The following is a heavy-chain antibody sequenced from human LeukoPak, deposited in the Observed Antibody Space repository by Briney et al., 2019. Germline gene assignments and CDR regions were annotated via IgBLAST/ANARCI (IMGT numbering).Heavy chain of an antibody. V-gene: IGHV1-46*01. D-gene: IGHD6-13*01. J-gene: IGHJ4*02. Sequence: ASVKVSCKASGYTFTSYYMHWLRQAPGQGLEWMGIINPSGGSTSYAQKFQGRVTMTRDTSTSTVYMELSSLRSEDTAVYYCARRGSSWYYFDYWGQGTLVTVSS. CDR3: ARRGSSWYYFDY. CDR2: INPSGGST. CDR1: GYTFTSYY.